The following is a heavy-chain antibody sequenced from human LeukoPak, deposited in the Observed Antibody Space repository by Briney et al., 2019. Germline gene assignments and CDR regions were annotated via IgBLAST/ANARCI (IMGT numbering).Heavy chain of an antibody. V-gene: IGHV3-7*03. Sequence: GGSLRLSCAASGFTFSSYWMSWVRQAPGKGLEWVANIKQDGSEKYYVDSVKGRFTISRDNAKNSLYLQMNSLRVEDTAVYYCARDWGTYYYDSSGYPRFDYWGQGTLVTVSS. J-gene: IGHJ4*02. CDR3: ARDWGTYYYDSSGYPRFDY. D-gene: IGHD3-22*01. CDR2: IKQDGSEK. CDR1: GFTFSSYW.